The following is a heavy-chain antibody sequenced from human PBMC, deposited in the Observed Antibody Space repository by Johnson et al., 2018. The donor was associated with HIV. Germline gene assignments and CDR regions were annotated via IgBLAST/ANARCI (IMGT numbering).Heavy chain of an antibody. J-gene: IGHJ3*02. CDR2: INSDGSST. CDR1: GFTFSSYW. V-gene: IGHV3-74*01. CDR3: AKDHQDYVGNSDAFDI. D-gene: IGHD4-23*01. Sequence: VQLVESGGGVVRPGGSLRLSCAASGFTFSSYWMHWVRQVPGKGLVWVSRINSDGSSTSYADSVKGRFTISRDNAKNTLYLQMISMRAEDTAVYYCAKDHQDYVGNSDAFDIWGQGTMVTVSS.